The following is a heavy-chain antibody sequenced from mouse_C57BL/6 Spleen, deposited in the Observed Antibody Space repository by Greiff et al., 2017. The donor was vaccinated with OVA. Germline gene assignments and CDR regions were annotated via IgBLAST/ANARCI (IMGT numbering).Heavy chain of an antibody. V-gene: IGHV2-2*01. CDR3: TRGVGSSHYYAKDY. Sequence: QVQLKESGPGLVQPSQSLSITCTVSGFSLTSYGVHWVRQSPGKGLEWLGVIWSGGSTDYNAAFISRLSISKDNSKSQVFFKMNSLQADDTAIYYCTRGVGSSHYYAKDYWGQGTSVTVSS. D-gene: IGHD1-1*01. CDR2: IWSGGST. CDR1: GFSLTSYG. J-gene: IGHJ4*01.